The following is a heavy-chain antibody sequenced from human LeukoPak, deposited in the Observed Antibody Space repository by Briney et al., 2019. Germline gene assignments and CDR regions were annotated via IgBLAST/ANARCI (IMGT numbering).Heavy chain of an antibody. D-gene: IGHD3-9*01. CDR3: ARADILTGYYRRINAFDI. CDR2: IYYIGST. CDR1: GGSVSVPTYY. J-gene: IGHJ3*02. Sequence: SETLSLTCTVSGGSVSVPTYYWSWIRQSPGRGLEWIGYIYYIGSTNYNPSLKSRVTVAVDTSKNQFSLKLSSVTAADTAVYYCARADILTGYYRRINAFDIWGQGTMVTVSS. V-gene: IGHV4-61*01.